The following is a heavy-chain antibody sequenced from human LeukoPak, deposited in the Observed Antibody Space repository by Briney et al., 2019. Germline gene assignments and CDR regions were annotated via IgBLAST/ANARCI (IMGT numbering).Heavy chain of an antibody. CDR3: AKDSSGGDCCWFDP. D-gene: IGHD2-21*02. V-gene: IGHV3-23*01. CDR1: GFTFSSYS. J-gene: IGHJ5*02. Sequence: GGSLRLSCAASGFTFSSYSMNWVRQAPGKGLEWVSAISGSGGSTYYADSVKGRFTISRDNSKNTLYLQMNSLRAEDTAVYYCAKDSSGGDCCWFDPWGQGTLVTVSS. CDR2: ISGSGGST.